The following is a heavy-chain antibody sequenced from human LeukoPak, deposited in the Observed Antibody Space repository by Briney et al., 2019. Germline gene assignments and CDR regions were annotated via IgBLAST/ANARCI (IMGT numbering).Heavy chain of an antibody. D-gene: IGHD3-10*01. CDR2: ISYDGSNK. J-gene: IGHJ4*02. Sequence: PGRSLRLSCAASGFTFSSYAMHWVRQAPGKGLEWVAVISYDGSNKYYADSVKGRFTISRDNSKNTLYLQMNSLRAEDTAVYYCARAIPRITMVRGPFDYWGQGTLVTVSS. CDR3: ARAIPRITMVRGPFDY. V-gene: IGHV3-30-3*01. CDR1: GFTFSSYA.